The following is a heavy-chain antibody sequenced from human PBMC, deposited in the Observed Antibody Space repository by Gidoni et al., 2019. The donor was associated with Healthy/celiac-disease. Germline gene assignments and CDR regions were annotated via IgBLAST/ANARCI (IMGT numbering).Heavy chain of an antibody. Sequence: QAQLVQSGAEVKKPGASVKVSCTASGFTFTGYYMHWVRQAPGQGLEWMGWINPNSGGTNYAQKFQGRVTMTRDTSISKAYMELSRLRADDTAVYYCARDLIKPQYSYEIDYWGQGTLVTVSS. CDR2: INPNSGGT. D-gene: IGHD5-18*01. J-gene: IGHJ4*02. CDR1: GFTFTGYY. CDR3: ARDLIKPQYSYEIDY. V-gene: IGHV1-2*02.